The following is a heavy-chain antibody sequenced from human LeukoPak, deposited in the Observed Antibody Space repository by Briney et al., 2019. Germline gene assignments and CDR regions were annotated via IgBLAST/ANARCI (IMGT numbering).Heavy chain of an antibody. J-gene: IGHJ5*02. D-gene: IGHD2-15*01. CDR3: ARGCCGGRCYNH. Sequence: PGGSLRLSCAASGFTFSDSSMHWVRQAPGEGLEYVSAISNNGGSTYYANSVKGRFTISRDNSKNTLYLQMGSLRTEDMAVYYCARGCCGGRCYNHWGQGTLVTVSS. CDR2: ISNNGGST. V-gene: IGHV3-64*01. CDR1: GFTFSDSS.